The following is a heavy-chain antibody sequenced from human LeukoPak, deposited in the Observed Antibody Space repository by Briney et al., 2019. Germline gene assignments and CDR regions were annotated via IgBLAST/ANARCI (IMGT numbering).Heavy chain of an antibody. D-gene: IGHD2-21*02. CDR2: ISSSSSYT. CDR1: GFTFSDYY. V-gene: IGHV3-11*06. Sequence: GGSLRLSCAASGFTFSDYYMSWIRQAPGKGLEWVSYISSSSSYTNYADSVKGRFTISRDNAKNSLYLQMNSLRAEDTAVYYCARGVTPDWFDPWGQGTLVTVSS. J-gene: IGHJ5*02. CDR3: ARGVTPDWFDP.